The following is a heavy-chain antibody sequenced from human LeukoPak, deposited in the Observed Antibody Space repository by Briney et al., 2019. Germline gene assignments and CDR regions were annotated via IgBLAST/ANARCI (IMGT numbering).Heavy chain of an antibody. J-gene: IGHJ1*01. V-gene: IGHV4-31*03. Sequence: SETLSLTCTVSGGSISSGGYYWSWIRQHPGKGLEWIGYIYYSGSTYYNPSLKSRVTISVDTSKNQFSLKLSSVTAADTAVYYCARRRSGWYEYFQHWGQGTLVTDSS. CDR1: GGSISSGGYY. CDR2: IYYSGST. CDR3: ARRRSGWYEYFQH. D-gene: IGHD6-19*01.